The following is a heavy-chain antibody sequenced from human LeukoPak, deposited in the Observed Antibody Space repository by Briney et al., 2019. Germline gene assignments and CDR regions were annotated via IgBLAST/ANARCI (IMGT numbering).Heavy chain of an antibody. CDR3: ARRTGSYHFDY. CDR1: GGSISSSSYY. J-gene: IGHJ4*02. Sequence: PSETLSLTCTVSGGSISSSSYYWGWIRQPPGKGLEWIGNIYYSGSTYYNPSLKSRVTISVDTSKNQFSLRLSSVTAADTAVYYCARRTGSYHFDYWGQGILVTVSS. V-gene: IGHV4-39*01. CDR2: IYYSGST. D-gene: IGHD1-26*01.